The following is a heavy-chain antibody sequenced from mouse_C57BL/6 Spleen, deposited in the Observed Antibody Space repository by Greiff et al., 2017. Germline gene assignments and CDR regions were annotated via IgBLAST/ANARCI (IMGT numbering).Heavy chain of an antibody. CDR3: TRELGHYFDY. D-gene: IGHD4-1*01. V-gene: IGHV5-9-1*02. CDR1: GFTFSSYA. J-gene: IGHJ2*01. CDR2: ISSGGDYI. Sequence: EVKLMESGEGLVKPGGSLKLSCAASGFTFSSYAMSWVRQTPEKRLEWVAYISSGGDYIYYADTVKGRFTISRDNARNTLYLQMSSLKSEDTAMYYCTRELGHYFDYWGQGTTLTVSS.